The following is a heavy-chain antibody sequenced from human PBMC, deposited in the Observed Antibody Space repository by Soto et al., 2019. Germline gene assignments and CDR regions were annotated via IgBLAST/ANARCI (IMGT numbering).Heavy chain of an antibody. J-gene: IGHJ4*02. D-gene: IGHD3-10*01. CDR2: IIPIFGTA. V-gene: IGHV1-69*01. CDR1: GGTFSSYA. Sequence: QVQLVQSGAEVKKPGSSVKVSCKASGGTFSSYAISWVRQAPGQGLEWMGGIIPIFGTANYAQEFQGRVTITADESTSTAYMELSSLRSEDTAVYYCARGGVLWFGDHTPHFDHWGQGTLVTVSS. CDR3: ARGGVLWFGDHTPHFDH.